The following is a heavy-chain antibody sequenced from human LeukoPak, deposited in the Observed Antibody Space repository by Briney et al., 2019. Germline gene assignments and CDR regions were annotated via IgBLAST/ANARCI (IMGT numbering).Heavy chain of an antibody. CDR1: GFSVSTNY. CDR3: ARVGDHFHWYLDL. J-gene: IGHJ2*01. CDR2: LYSGSST. V-gene: IGHV3-53*01. Sequence: PGGSLRLSCAASGFSVSTNYMNWVRQAPGKGLEWVSILYSGSSTYYADSVESRFIVSRDSSKNTPSLQMNDLRAEDTAVYYCARVGDHFHWYLDLWGRGTLVTVSS. D-gene: IGHD3-3*02.